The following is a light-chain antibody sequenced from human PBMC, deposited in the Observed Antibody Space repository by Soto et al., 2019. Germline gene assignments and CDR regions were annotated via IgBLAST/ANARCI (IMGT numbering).Light chain of an antibody. J-gene: IGKJ1*01. CDR3: QQSYSTLWT. CDR1: QSISSW. CDR2: DAS. Sequence: DVQLTQSPSFLSASVGDRVTITCRARQSISSWLAWYQQKPGKAPRLLIYDASILESGVPSRFSGSGSGTDFTLTISSLQPEDFATYYCQQSYSTLWTFGQGTKVDIK. V-gene: IGKV1-39*01.